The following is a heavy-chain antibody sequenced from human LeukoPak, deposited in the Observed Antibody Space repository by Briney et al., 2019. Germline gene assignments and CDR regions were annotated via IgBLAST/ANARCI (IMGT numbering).Heavy chain of an antibody. CDR1: GFTFSSYG. V-gene: IGHV3-30*18. CDR3: AKDGDI. J-gene: IGHJ3*02. CDR2: ISYDGSNK. Sequence: PGGSLRLSCAASGFTFSSYGMHWVRQAPGKGLEWVAVISYDGSNKYYADSVKGRFTISRDNSKNTPYLQMNSLRAEDTAVYYCAKDGDIWGQGTMVTVSS.